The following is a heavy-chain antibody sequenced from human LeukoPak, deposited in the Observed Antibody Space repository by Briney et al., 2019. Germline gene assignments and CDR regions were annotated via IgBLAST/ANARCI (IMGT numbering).Heavy chain of an antibody. Sequence: PGGSLRLSCAASGFTVSSNYMSWVRQAPGKGLEWVSVIYSGGSTYYADSVKGRFTISRDNSKNTLYLQMNSLRAEDTAVYYCARDLPGRGLPGIAVAGTGDAFDIWGQGTMVTVSS. CDR3: ARDLPGRGLPGIAVAGTGDAFDI. J-gene: IGHJ3*02. CDR1: GFTVSSNY. D-gene: IGHD6-19*01. V-gene: IGHV3-53*05. CDR2: IYSGGST.